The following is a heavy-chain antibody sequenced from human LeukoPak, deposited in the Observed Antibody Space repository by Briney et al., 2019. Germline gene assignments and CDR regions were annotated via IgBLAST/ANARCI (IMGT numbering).Heavy chain of an antibody. Sequence: GGSLRLSCAASGFTFSSYEMNWVRQARGKGLEWVSYISSSCSNIYYAHSVKGRFTISRDNDKNSLYLQMNSLRAEDTAVYYCAELGITMIGGVWGKGTTVTISS. J-gene: IGHJ6*04. V-gene: IGHV3-48*03. D-gene: IGHD3-10*02. CDR2: ISSSCSNI. CDR1: GFTFSSYE. CDR3: AELGITMIGGV.